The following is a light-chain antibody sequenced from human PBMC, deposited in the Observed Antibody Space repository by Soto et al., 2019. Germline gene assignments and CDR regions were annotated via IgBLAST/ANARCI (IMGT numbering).Light chain of an antibody. CDR2: DVS. Sequence: QSALTQPRSVSGSPGQSVTISCTGTSSDVGGYNYVSWYQEQSGKAPKLMIYDVSKRPSGVPDRFSGSKSGNTASLTISGLQAEDEADYYCCSYAGSSTVVFGGGTQLTVL. J-gene: IGLJ2*01. V-gene: IGLV2-11*01. CDR1: SSDVGGYNY. CDR3: CSYAGSSTVV.